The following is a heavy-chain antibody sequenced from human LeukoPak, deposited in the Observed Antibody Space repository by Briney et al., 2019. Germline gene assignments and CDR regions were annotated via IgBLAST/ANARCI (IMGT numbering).Heavy chain of an antibody. CDR2: IYTSGST. J-gene: IGHJ5*02. V-gene: IGHV4-61*02. Sequence: SQTLSLTCSVPGGSISSGSYYWSWIRQPAGKGLEWIGRIYTSGSTNYNPPLKSRVTISVDTSKNQFSLKLSSVTAADTAVYYCARVGSIVGAPRASLNWFDPWGQGTLVTVSS. D-gene: IGHD1-26*01. CDR1: GGSISSGSYY. CDR3: ARVGSIVGAPRASLNWFDP.